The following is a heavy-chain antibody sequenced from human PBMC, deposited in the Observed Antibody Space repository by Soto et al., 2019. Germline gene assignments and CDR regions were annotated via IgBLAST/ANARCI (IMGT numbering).Heavy chain of an antibody. V-gene: IGHV3-30*18. D-gene: IGHD3-3*01. CDR1: GFTFSSHG. J-gene: IGHJ4*02. CDR2: IPYDGSHQ. CDR3: AKLRVLEWEVQESDY. Sequence: QVHLVESGGGVVQPGRSLRLSCAASGFTFSSHGMHWIRQAPGKGLEWVAVIPYDGSHQYYADSVKGRFSISRDNPKNTLYLQTNSLRAEDTAVYYCAKLRVLEWEVQESDYWGQGTLVSVSS.